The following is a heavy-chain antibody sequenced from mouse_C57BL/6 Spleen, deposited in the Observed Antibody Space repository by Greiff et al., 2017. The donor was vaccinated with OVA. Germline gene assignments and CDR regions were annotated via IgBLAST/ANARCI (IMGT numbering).Heavy chain of an antibody. CDR1: GFTFSSYA. CDR3: ARDLLNYDGYYAWFAY. CDR2: ISDGGSYT. D-gene: IGHD2-3*01. Sequence: EVHLVESGGGLVKPGGSLKLSCAASGFTFSSYAMSWVRQTPEKRLEWVATISDGGSYTYYPDNVKGRFTISRDNAKNNLYLQMSHLKSEDTAMYYCARDLLNYDGYYAWFAYWGQGTLVTVSA. J-gene: IGHJ3*01. V-gene: IGHV5-4*01.